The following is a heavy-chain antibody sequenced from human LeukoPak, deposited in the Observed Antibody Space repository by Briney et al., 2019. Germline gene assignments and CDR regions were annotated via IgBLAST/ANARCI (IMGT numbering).Heavy chain of an antibody. CDR2: INPNSGGT. D-gene: IGHD3-22*01. CDR1: GYTFTGYY. V-gene: IGHV1-2*06. CDR3: ARDYYSSGFPSY. Sequence: GASVKVSCKASGYTFTGYYMHWVRQAPGQGLEWMGRINPNSGGTNYAQKFQGRVTMTRDTSTSTAYMELRSLRSDDTAVYYCARDYYSSGFPSYWGQGTLVTVSS. J-gene: IGHJ4*02.